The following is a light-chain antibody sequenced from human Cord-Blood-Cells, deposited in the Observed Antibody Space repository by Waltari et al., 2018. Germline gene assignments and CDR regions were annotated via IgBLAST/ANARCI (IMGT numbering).Light chain of an antibody. V-gene: IGKV3-11*01. J-gene: IGKJ1*01. Sequence: EIVLTQSPATLSLSPGETATLSCRARQGVGSYLARSQQKPGQAPRLLIYDASNRATGFPARVSGSGSGTDFTLTISSLEAEDCAVYYCQQRSNWPWTFGQGTKVEIK. CDR1: QGVGSY. CDR3: QQRSNWPWT. CDR2: DAS.